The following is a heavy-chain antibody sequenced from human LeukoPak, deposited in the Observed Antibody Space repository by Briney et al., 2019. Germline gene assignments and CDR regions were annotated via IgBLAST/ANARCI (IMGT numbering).Heavy chain of an antibody. Sequence: SETLSLTCTVSGGSISSGDYYWGWIRQPPGKGLEWIGSIYYSGSTYYNPTLKSRVTISVDTSKNQFSLKLSSVTAADTAVYYCARQSNGNDAFDIWGQGTMVTVSS. CDR3: ARQSNGNDAFDI. CDR2: IYYSGST. J-gene: IGHJ3*02. CDR1: GGSISSGDYY. V-gene: IGHV4-39*01. D-gene: IGHD4-11*01.